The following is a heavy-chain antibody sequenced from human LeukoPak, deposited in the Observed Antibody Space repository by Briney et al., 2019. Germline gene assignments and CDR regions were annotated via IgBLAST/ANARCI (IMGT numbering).Heavy chain of an antibody. CDR2: ISGSGTNI. J-gene: IGHJ4*02. CDR3: ATSRVFDY. Sequence: GGSLRLSCTASGFNFGDYFVSWIRQSPGKGLEWVAFISGSGTNIHYADSVEGRFTISRDNAKNSLYLEMRSLRSEDTAVYYCATSRVFDYWGQGALISVSS. V-gene: IGHV3-11*04. CDR1: GFNFGDYF.